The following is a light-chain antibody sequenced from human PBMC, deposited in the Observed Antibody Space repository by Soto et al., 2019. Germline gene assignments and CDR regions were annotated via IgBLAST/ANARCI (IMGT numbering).Light chain of an antibody. CDR3: QTWGTGFRV. CDR2: LNSDGSH. J-gene: IGLJ2*01. CDR1: SGHSSYA. Sequence: QLVLTQSPSASASLGASVKLTCTPSSGHSSYAIAWHQQQPEKGPRYLMKLNSDGSHSKGDGIPDRFSGSSSGAERYLTISSLQSEDEADYYCQTWGTGFRVFGGGTKLTVL. V-gene: IGLV4-69*01.